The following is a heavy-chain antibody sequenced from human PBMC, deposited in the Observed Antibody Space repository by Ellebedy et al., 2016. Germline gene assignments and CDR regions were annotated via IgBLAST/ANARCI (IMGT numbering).Heavy chain of an antibody. CDR1: GFTFSSYA. Sequence: GGSLRLSCVASGFTFSSYAMNWVRQAPGKGLEWVGRITDGGTTDYAAPVKGRFTISRVDSETTVYLQMNSLKSEDTAMYYCTTGGISGSRWWYYGLDVWGQGTTVTVSS. CDR2: ITDGGTT. V-gene: IGHV3-15*01. CDR3: TTGGISGSRWWYYGLDV. D-gene: IGHD1-7*01. J-gene: IGHJ6*02.